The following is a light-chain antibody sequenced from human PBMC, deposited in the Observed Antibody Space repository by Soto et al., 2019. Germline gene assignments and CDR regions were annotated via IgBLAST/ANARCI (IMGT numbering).Light chain of an antibody. V-gene: IGLV2-14*03. CDR2: YVD. Sequence: QSVLTQPASVSGSPGQSITISCTGTSRDVGAYDYVSWYLQYPDKAPQLLIYYVDHRPSGVSSRFSGSKSGNTASLTISGLQAEDEGDYYCCSYADGTIYFFGTATKVTV. J-gene: IGLJ1*01. CDR3: CSYADGTIYF. CDR1: SRDVGAYDY.